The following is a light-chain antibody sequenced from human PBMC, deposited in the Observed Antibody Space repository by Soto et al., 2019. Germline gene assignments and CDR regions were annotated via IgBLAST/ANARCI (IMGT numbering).Light chain of an antibody. CDR2: EVI. CDR3: QSYDSSLSGYV. CDR1: SSDVGGYEY. Sequence: QSALTQPASVSGSPGQSITISCTGTSSDVGGYEYVSWYQQYPGKAPKLMIYEVIDRPAGAPRRFSGSKSGNTASLTITGLQAEDEADYYCQSYDSSLSGYVFGTGTKLTVL. V-gene: IGLV2-14*01. J-gene: IGLJ1*01.